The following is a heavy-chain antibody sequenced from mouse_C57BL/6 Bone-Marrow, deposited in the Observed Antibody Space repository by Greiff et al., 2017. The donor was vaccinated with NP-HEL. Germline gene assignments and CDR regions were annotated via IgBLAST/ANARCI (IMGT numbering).Heavy chain of an antibody. Sequence: QVQLQQPGAELVMPGASVKLSCKASGYTFTSYWMHWVKQRPGQGLEWIGEIDPSDSYTNYNQKFKGKSTLTVDKSSSTAYMQLSSLTSEDSAVYYCARDDYEYYFDHWGQGTTLTVSS. CDR2: IDPSDSYT. D-gene: IGHD2-4*01. CDR3: ARDDYEYYFDH. CDR1: GYTFTSYW. V-gene: IGHV1-69*01. J-gene: IGHJ2*01.